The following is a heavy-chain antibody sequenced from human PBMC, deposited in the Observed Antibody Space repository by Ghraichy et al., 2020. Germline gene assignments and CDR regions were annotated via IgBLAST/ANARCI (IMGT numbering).Heavy chain of an antibody. CDR1: GFTFASYA. D-gene: IGHD1-26*01. J-gene: IGHJ5*02. CDR2: ISLSGGAT. Sequence: LTCAASGFTFASYAMSLVRQAPGEGLDWVAAISLSGGATYYADSVKGRFTISRDNSKNTLFLHMSSLRAEDTALYYCVKDIRDNGNYGWFDPWGQGTLVTVSS. V-gene: IGHV3-23*01. CDR3: VKDIRDNGNYGWFDP.